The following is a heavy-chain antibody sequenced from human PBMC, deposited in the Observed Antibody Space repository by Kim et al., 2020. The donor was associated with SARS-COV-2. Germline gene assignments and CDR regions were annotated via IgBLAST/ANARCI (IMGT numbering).Heavy chain of an antibody. Sequence: SETLSLTCAVYGGSFSGYYWSWIRQPPGKGLEWIGEINHSGSTNYNPSLKSRVTISVDTSKNQFSLKLSSVTAADTAVYYCARAFLSYYGMDVWGQGTTV. CDR3: ARAFLSYYGMDV. CDR2: INHSGST. J-gene: IGHJ6*02. CDR1: GGSFSGYY. V-gene: IGHV4-34*01.